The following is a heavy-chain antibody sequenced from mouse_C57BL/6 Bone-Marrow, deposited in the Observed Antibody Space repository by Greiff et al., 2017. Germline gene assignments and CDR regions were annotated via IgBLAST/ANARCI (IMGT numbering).Heavy chain of an antibody. CDR2: IYPGDGDT. CDR3: ARDGVYDGDSPYAMDY. J-gene: IGHJ4*01. CDR1: GYAFSSSW. V-gene: IGHV1-82*01. D-gene: IGHD2-3*01. Sequence: QVQLQQSGPELVKPGASVKISCKASGYAFSSSWMNWVKQRPGTGLEWIGRIYPGDGDTNYNGKFKGKATLTAATSSSTAYLQLSSLTSEDSAVYFGARDGVYDGDSPYAMDYWGQGTSVTVSS.